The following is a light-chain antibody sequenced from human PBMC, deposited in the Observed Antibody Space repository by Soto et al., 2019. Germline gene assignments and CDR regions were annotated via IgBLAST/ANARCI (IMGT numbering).Light chain of an antibody. V-gene: IGKV3-15*01. Sequence: EIVMTQFPATLSVSPGERATLSCRASQSVSSNLAWYQQKPGQAPRLLIYGASTRATGIPARFSGSRSGTEFTLTISSLQSEDFVVYYCQQYNNWPPWTFGQRTKVEIK. CDR3: QQYNNWPPWT. CDR2: GAS. J-gene: IGKJ1*01. CDR1: QSVSSN.